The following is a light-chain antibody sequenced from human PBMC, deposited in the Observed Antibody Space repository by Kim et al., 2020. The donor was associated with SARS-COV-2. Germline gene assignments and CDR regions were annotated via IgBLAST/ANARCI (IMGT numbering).Light chain of an antibody. J-gene: IGKJ4*01. Sequence: GDRVTITCQASHDVTNYLNWYQQKPGKAPRLLIFDASNLEPGVPARFSGRGSGTDFSFTISSLQPEDTATNYCQQHENLPLTFGGGTKV. CDR1: HDVTNY. V-gene: IGKV1-33*01. CDR3: QQHENLPLT. CDR2: DAS.